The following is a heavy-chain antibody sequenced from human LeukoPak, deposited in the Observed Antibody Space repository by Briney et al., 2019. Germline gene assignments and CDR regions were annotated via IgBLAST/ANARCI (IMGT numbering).Heavy chain of an antibody. CDR2: ISYDGSNK. CDR3: ARDGRNRSSSFPLY. V-gene: IGHV3-30*04. CDR1: GFTFSSYE. J-gene: IGHJ4*02. D-gene: IGHD6-6*01. Sequence: GGSLRLSCAASGFTFSSYEMNWVRQAPGKGLEWVAVISYDGSNKYYADSVKGRFTISRDNSKNTLYLQMNSLRAEDTAVYYCARDGRNRSSSFPLYWGQGTLVTVSS.